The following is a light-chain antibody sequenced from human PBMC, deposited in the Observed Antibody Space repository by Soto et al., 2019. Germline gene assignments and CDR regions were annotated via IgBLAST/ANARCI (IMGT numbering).Light chain of an antibody. V-gene: IGKV3-11*01. CDR3: QQRHNSWT. CDR2: GAS. Sequence: IVMTQSPATLSVSPGERATLSCRASQSVSSNLGWYQQKPGQAPRLLIYGASNRATGIPARFSGSGSGTDFTLTISSLEPEDFALYYCQQRHNSWTFGQGTKVDIK. J-gene: IGKJ1*01. CDR1: QSVSSN.